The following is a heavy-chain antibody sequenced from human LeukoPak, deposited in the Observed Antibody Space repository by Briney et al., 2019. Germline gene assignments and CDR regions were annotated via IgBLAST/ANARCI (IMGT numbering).Heavy chain of an antibody. V-gene: IGHV4-34*01. J-gene: IGHJ6*02. CDR2: INHSGCT. D-gene: IGHD3-10*01. CDR3: ARWSPRYGSRNFYYGLDF. CDR1: GGSSSAFY. Sequence: LETLSLTCADYGGSSSAFYWSWIRQPPGKGLAWIEEINHSGCTYYNPTLKGRLTISVDTTKNQYSLRLSSAAAADTAVYDCARWSPRYGSRNFYYGLDFWGQGTTVTVSS.